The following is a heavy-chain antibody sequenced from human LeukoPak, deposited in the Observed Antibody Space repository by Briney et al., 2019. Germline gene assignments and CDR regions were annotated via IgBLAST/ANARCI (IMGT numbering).Heavy chain of an antibody. Sequence: GGSLRLSCAASGFTFSSYEMNWVRQAPGKGLGWVSYISSSGSTIYYADSVKGRFTISRDNAKNSLYLQMNSLRAEDTAVYYCARGIQLWLLDYWGQGTLVTVSS. D-gene: IGHD5-18*01. J-gene: IGHJ4*02. CDR2: ISSSGSTI. V-gene: IGHV3-48*03. CDR3: ARGIQLWLLDY. CDR1: GFTFSSYE.